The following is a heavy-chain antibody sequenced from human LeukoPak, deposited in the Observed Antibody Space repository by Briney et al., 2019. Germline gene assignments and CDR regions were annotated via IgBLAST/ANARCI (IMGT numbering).Heavy chain of an antibody. J-gene: IGHJ4*02. Sequence: GGSLRLSCAASGFTFYDYTMHWVRQAPGKGLEWVSLISWDGGSTYYADSVKGRFTISREKRKNSLYLQMNSLKTEDTAVYYCTTDGFSVAGTGCYWGQGTLVTVSS. CDR3: TTDGFSVAGTGCY. CDR2: ISWDGGST. D-gene: IGHD6-19*01. CDR1: GFTFYDYT. V-gene: IGHV3-43*01.